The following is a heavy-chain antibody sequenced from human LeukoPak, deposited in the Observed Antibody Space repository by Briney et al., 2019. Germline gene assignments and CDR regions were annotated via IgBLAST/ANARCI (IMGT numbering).Heavy chain of an antibody. Sequence: SKTLSLTCTVSGGSISSYYWSWIRQPAGKGLEWIGRIYTSGSTNYNPSLKSRVTMSVDTSKNQFSLKLSSVTAADTAVYYCARDGYSSSWDAFDIWGQGTMVTVSS. CDR1: GGSISSYY. D-gene: IGHD6-13*01. CDR2: IYTSGST. CDR3: ARDGYSSSWDAFDI. J-gene: IGHJ3*02. V-gene: IGHV4-4*07.